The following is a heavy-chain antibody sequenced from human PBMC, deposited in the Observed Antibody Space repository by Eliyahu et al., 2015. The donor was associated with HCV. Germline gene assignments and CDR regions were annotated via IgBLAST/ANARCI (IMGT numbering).Heavy chain of an antibody. CDR2: ISSSSSYI. J-gene: IGHJ3*02. D-gene: IGHD4-17*01. Sequence: EVQLVESGGGLVKPGGSLRLSCAASGFTFSSYSMNWVRQAPGKGLEWVSSISSSSSYIYYADSVKGRFTISRDNAKNSLYLQMNSLRAEDTAVYYCARMAYGDYVGAFDIWGQGTMVTVSS. CDR3: ARMAYGDYVGAFDI. V-gene: IGHV3-21*01. CDR1: GFTFSSYS.